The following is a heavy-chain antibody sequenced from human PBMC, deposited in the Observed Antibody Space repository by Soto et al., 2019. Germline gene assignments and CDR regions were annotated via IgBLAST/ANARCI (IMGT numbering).Heavy chain of an antibody. CDR1: GFSLTNSGVG. Sequence: QITLKESGPTLVEPTQTLTLTCSFSGFSLTNSGVGVGWFRQAPGKALECLGIIYWDNDRRYNPSLNTRHTNKKDTFKNQVTLTVTTMEPVDTGTYYCAPRASNSVSWDVGWFDSWGQGTPVTVS. CDR2: IYWDNDR. CDR3: APRASNSVSWDVGWFDS. V-gene: IGHV2-5*02. J-gene: IGHJ5*01. D-gene: IGHD4-4*01.